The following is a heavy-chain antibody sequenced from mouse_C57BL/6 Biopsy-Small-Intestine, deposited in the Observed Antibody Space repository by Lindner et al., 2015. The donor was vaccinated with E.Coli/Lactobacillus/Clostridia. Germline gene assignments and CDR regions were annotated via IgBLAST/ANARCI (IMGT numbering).Heavy chain of an antibody. CDR2: ISPYNGNA. J-gene: IGHJ1*01. CDR1: GYTFSNYV. CDR3: ARVDWGDYYYYYVMDV. V-gene: IGHV1-14*01. D-gene: IGHD1-1*01. Sequence: SVKVSCKASGYTFSNYVISWVRQAPGQGLEWLGWISPYNGNAKYAQRLRGRVTMTTDTSTGTAYMEVRGLTSDDTAVYYCARVDWGDYYYYYVMDVWGQGTTVTVSS.